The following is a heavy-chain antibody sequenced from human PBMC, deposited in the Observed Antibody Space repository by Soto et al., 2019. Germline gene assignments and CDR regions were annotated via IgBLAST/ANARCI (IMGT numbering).Heavy chain of an antibody. J-gene: IGHJ6*02. V-gene: IGHV3-30-3*01. CDR2: ISYDGSNK. CDR3: GAGDQYYAMRV. Sequence: QVQLVESVGGVVQPGRSLRVSCAASGITISNYFMYWVRQAPGKGLEWVAAISYDGSNKLYSDSVKGRFTISRENPKNSLVSRLNSLRDEDTAVYYCGAGDQYYAMRVWGQGTTVAVSS. D-gene: IGHD2-2*01. CDR1: GITISNYF.